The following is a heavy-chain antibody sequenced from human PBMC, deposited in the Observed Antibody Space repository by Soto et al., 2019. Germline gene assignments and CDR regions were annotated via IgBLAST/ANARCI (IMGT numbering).Heavy chain of an antibody. D-gene: IGHD2-15*01. CDR1: AASISSYY. J-gene: IGHJ2*01. CDR3: VRHATDRHGNAEDWYFDL. V-gene: IGHV4-59*08. CDR2: MYNSEDT. Sequence: QVQLQESDPGLVRPSETLSLTCTVSAASISSYYWTWIRQPPGKGLEWIGHMYNSEDTKYNPSLKSRVTTSVDTSKNQFSLKLRSVTAADTAIYYCVRHATDRHGNAEDWYFDLWGRGTLVTVSS.